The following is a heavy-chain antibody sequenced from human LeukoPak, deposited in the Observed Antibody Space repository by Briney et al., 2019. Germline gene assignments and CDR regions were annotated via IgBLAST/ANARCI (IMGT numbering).Heavy chain of an antibody. CDR2: IYYSGST. Sequence: SETLSLTCTVSGGSISSYYWSWIRQPPGKGLEWIGYIYYSGSTNYNPSLKSRVTISVDTSKNQISLKLSSVTAADTAVYYCARGDSGYYYNLDYWGQGTLVTVSS. D-gene: IGHD3-22*01. CDR3: ARGDSGYYYNLDY. CDR1: GGSISSYY. V-gene: IGHV4-59*01. J-gene: IGHJ4*02.